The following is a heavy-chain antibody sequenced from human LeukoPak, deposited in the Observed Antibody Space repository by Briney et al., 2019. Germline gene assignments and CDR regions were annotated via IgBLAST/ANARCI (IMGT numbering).Heavy chain of an antibody. CDR3: ARDRHSGSFFDY. CDR1: GFTFSSYA. CDR2: ISGSGGST. J-gene: IGHJ4*02. V-gene: IGHV3-23*01. Sequence: QTGGSLRLSCAASGFTFSSYAMSWVRQAPGKGLEWVSAISGSGGSTYYADSVKGRFTISRDNSKNTLYLQMNSLRAEDTAVYYCARDRHSGSFFDYWGQGTLVTVSS. D-gene: IGHD1-26*01.